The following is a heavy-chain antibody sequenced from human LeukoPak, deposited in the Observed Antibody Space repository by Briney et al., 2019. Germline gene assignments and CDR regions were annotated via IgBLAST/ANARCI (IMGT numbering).Heavy chain of an antibody. Sequence: GGSLRLSCEASGLTFNKYWMTWVRQAPGKGLEWVADIKQDGSEKNYVDSVKGRFTISRDNAKNSLYLQMNSLRAEDTAVYYCARADSSIAARLSRSSIFNYYYYMDVWGKGTTVTVSS. CDR1: GLTFNKYW. J-gene: IGHJ6*03. D-gene: IGHD6-6*01. V-gene: IGHV3-7*01. CDR3: ARADSSIAARLSRSSIFNYYYYMDV. CDR2: IKQDGSEK.